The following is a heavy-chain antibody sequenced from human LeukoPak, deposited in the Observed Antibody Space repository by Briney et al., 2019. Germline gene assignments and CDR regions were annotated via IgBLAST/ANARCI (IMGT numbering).Heavy chain of an antibody. J-gene: IGHJ5*02. CDR2: INPSGGST. V-gene: IGHV1-46*01. D-gene: IGHD3-10*01. CDR1: GYTFTSYY. Sequence: GASVKVSCKASGYTFTSYYMHWVRQAPGQGLEWMGIINPSGGSTSYAQKFQGRVTMTRDTSTSTVYMELSSLRSEDTAVYYCARAVLWFGEAPRFDPWGQGTLVTVSS. CDR3: ARAVLWFGEAPRFDP.